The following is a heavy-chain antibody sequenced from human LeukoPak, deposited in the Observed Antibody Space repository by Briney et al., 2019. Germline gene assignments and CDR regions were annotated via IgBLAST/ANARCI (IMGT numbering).Heavy chain of an antibody. Sequence: PSETLSLTCTVSGGSISSSSHYWRWIRQPPGKGLEWIGSIYYSGSTSYNPSLKSRVTISVDTSKNEFSLSLSSVAAADTAVYYCARNASIAAAGNGGRYFDYWGQGTLVTVSS. V-gene: IGHV4-39*01. J-gene: IGHJ4*02. CDR2: IYYSGST. CDR3: ARNASIAAAGNGGRYFDY. CDR1: GGSISSSSHY. D-gene: IGHD6-13*01.